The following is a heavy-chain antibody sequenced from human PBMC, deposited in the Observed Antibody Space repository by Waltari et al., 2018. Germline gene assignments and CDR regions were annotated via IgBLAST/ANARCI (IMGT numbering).Heavy chain of an antibody. J-gene: IGHJ5*02. CDR3: ARDRDGWQLAPNWFDP. V-gene: IGHV1-69*12. D-gene: IGHD2-15*01. CDR1: GGTFSSYA. CDR2: IITIFGTA. Sequence: QVQLLQSGAAVKKPGSSVKVSCKASGGTFSSYAISWVPQAPGQGLEWMGGIITIFGTANYAQKFQGRVTITADESTSTAYMELSSLRSEDTAVYYCARDRDGWQLAPNWFDPWGQGTLVTVSS.